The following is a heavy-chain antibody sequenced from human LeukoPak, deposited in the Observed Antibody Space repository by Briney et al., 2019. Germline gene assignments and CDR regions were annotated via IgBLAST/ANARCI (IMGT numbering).Heavy chain of an antibody. CDR1: GFTFSKYG. Sequence: GGSLRLSCAASGFTFSKYGMSWLRQAPGKGLEGVSCISGSGDRTYYADSVRGQFTISRDNSKYTLYLQMNSLRVEDTAVYYCAKAKGIAAAASLDSWGLGTLVSVSS. CDR2: ISGSGDRT. J-gene: IGHJ4*02. CDR3: AKAKGIAAAASLDS. D-gene: IGHD6-13*01. V-gene: IGHV3-23*01.